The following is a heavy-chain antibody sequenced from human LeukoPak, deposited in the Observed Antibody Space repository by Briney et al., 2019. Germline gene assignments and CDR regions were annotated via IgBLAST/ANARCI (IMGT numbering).Heavy chain of an antibody. J-gene: IGHJ4*02. CDR3: ARLWPIDY. D-gene: IGHD3-10*01. CDR1: GGSFSGYY. Sequence: SGTLSLTCAVYGGSFSGYYWSWIRQPPGKGLEWIGEINHSGSTNYNPSLKSRVTISVDTSKNQFSLKLSSVTAADTAVYYCARLWPIDYWGQGTLVTVSS. V-gene: IGHV4-34*01. CDR2: INHSGST.